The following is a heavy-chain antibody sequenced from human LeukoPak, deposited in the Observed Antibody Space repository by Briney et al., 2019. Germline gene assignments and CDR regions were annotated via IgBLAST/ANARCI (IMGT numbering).Heavy chain of an antibody. CDR3: ARYFISAAGPSDAFDI. D-gene: IGHD6-13*01. Sequence: SETLSLTCTVSGGSMSRYYWSWIRQAPGKGLEWIGYIIYSGSTNYNPSLKSRVTIALDTSKNQFSLKLSSVTAADTAVYYCARYFISAAGPSDAFDIWGQGTMVTVSS. J-gene: IGHJ3*02. CDR2: IIYSGST. V-gene: IGHV4-59*01. CDR1: GGSMSRYY.